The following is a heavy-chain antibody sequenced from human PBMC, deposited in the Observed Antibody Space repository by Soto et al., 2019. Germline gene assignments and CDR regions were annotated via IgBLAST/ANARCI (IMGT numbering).Heavy chain of an antibody. V-gene: IGHV1-8*01. Sequence: QVQLVQSGAEVKKPGASVKVSCKASGYTFTSYDINWVRQATGQGLEWMGWMNPNSGNTGYAQKFQGRVTTTRNTSISTSYMELSSLRSEDTAVYYCARGNNWNCCPPYYYYYMDVWGKGTTVTVSS. J-gene: IGHJ6*03. CDR2: MNPNSGNT. CDR3: ARGNNWNCCPPYYYYYMDV. D-gene: IGHD1-7*01. CDR1: GYTFTSYD.